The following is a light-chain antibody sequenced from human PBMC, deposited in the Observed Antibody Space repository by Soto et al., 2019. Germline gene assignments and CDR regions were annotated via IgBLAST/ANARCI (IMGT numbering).Light chain of an antibody. CDR1: QSVSSY. Sequence: EIVLTQSPATLCLSPGERATLSCRASQSVSSYLAWYRQKPGQAPRLLIYDASSRATGIPDRFSGSGSGTDFTLTISRLEAEDFAVYHCQQYGDSITFGGGTKV. CDR2: DAS. CDR3: QQYGDSIT. J-gene: IGKJ4*01. V-gene: IGKV3-20*01.